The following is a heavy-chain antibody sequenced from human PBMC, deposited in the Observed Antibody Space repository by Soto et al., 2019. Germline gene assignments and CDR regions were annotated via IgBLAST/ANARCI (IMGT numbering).Heavy chain of an antibody. D-gene: IGHD1-26*01. Sequence: QVQLVQSGAEVKKPGSSVKVSCKASGGTFSSYAISWVRQAPGQGLEWMGGIISIFGTADYAQKFQGRVTITADESTSPAYMELSSLRSEDTAVYYCASHSGSSPEGRYYYGKDVWGQGTTVTVSS. CDR3: ASHSGSSPEGRYYYGKDV. CDR2: IISIFGTA. V-gene: IGHV1-69*12. CDR1: GGTFSSYA. J-gene: IGHJ6*02.